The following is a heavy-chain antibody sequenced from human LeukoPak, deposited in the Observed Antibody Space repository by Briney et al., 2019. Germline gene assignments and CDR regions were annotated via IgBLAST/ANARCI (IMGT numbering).Heavy chain of an antibody. V-gene: IGHV1-18*01. D-gene: IGHD6-6*01. J-gene: IGHJ5*02. Sequence: EASVKVSCKASGYTFTSYGISWVRQAPGQGLEWMGWISAYNGNTNYAQKLQGRVTMTTDTSTSTAYMELRSLRSDDTAVYYCARVNSSSSRGRWFDPWGQGTLVTVSS. CDR2: ISAYNGNT. CDR3: ARVNSSSSRGRWFDP. CDR1: GYTFTSYG.